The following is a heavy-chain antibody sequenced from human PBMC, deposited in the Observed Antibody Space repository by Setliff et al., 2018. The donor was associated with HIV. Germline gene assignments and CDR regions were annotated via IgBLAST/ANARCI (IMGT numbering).Heavy chain of an antibody. CDR1: GYSISSGCY. J-gene: IGHJ6*02. V-gene: IGHV4-38-2*02. CDR2: MYHTGST. D-gene: IGHD2-15*01. Sequence: PSETLSLTCAVSGYSISSGCYWGWIRQPPGKGLEWIGSMYHTGSTYYSPSLNSRFTISVDTSKNQFSLKLRSVTAADTAVYYCAREQYHFVVDYYYYYGMDVWGQGNTVTVSS. CDR3: AREQYHFVVDYYYYYGMDV.